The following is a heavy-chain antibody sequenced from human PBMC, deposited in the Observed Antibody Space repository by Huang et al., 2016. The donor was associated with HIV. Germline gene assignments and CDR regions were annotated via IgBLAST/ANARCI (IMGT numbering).Heavy chain of an antibody. J-gene: IGHJ6*03. D-gene: IGHD3-10*01. CDR1: GGSIRSSAYP. CDR3: ARHREGPVAYYSGWGSHLNYMDV. Sequence: QLLLQESGPGLVKPSEALALTCAVSGGSIRSSAYPWGSIRQPPGQGLEWIGSIYFKGSTHYRPSLKSRGTIAVDTSKNLFFLNLTAMTAADTAVYYCARHREGPVAYYSGWGSHLNYMDVWGRGRTVVVSS. V-gene: IGHV4-39*01. CDR2: IYFKGST.